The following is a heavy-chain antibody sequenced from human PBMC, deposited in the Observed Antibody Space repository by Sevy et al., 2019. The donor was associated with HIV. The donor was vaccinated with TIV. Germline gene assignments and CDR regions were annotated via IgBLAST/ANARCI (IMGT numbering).Heavy chain of an antibody. CDR1: GFTFSSYS. Sequence: GGSLRLSCAASGFTFSSYSMNWVRQAPGKGLEWVSSISSSNNYIYYADSLKGRFNISRDNAKNSLYLQMNSLRAEDTAGDYCARDLREYSSSSKYYFDYWGQGILVTVSS. V-gene: IGHV3-21*01. D-gene: IGHD6-6*01. CDR2: ISSSNNYI. J-gene: IGHJ4*02. CDR3: ARDLREYSSSSKYYFDY.